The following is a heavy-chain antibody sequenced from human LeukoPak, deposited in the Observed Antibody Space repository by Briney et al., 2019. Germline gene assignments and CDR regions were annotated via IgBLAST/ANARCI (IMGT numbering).Heavy chain of an antibody. J-gene: IGHJ4*02. D-gene: IGHD1-26*01. Sequence: GGSLRLSCAASGFTFSSYSMNWVRQAPGKGLEWVSYISSSSSTIYYADSVKGRFTISRDNAKNSLYLQMNSLRAEDTAVYYCARDVGGSYYSLYFDYWGQGTLVTVSS. CDR3: ARDVGGSYYSLYFDY. CDR2: ISSSSSTI. CDR1: GFTFSSYS. V-gene: IGHV3-48*01.